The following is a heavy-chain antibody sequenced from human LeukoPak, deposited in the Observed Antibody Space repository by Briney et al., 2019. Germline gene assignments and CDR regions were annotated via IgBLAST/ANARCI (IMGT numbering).Heavy chain of an antibody. Sequence: SETLSLTCTVSGGSISSSNYYWGWIRQPPGKGLEWIGSIYYSGSTYYNPSLKSRVTISVDTSKNQFSLKLSSVTAADTAVYYCASIEVATVTSDYWGREPWSPSPQ. CDR2: IYYSGST. D-gene: IGHD2-21*02. J-gene: IGHJ4*02. CDR1: GGSISSSNYY. CDR3: ASIEVATVTSDY. V-gene: IGHV4-39*01.